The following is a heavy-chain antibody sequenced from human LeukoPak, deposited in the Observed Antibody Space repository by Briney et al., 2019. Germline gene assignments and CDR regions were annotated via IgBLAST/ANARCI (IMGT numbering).Heavy chain of an antibody. CDR2: IYSSGST. D-gene: IGHD3-3*01. J-gene: IGHJ5*02. Sequence: SETLSLTCNVSGGSIRGYYWSWIRQPPGKGLEWIGYIYSSGSTNYNPSLKSRVTTSVDKSKNQFSLKLSSVTAADTAVYYCAITSGAYYDFWSGSAQISWFDPWGQGTLVTVSS. V-gene: IGHV4-59*12. CDR3: AITSGAYYDFWSGSAQISWFDP. CDR1: GGSIRGYY.